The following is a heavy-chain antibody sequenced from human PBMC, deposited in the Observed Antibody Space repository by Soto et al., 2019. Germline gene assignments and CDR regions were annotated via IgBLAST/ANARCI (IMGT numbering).Heavy chain of an antibody. CDR2: LSGGGSNT. Sequence: EVQLLESGGGLVQPGGSLRLSCAASGFSFSTYSMAWVRQTPGKGLAWVSGLSGGGSNTFYADSVQGRFTISVDNSKNTVYLQMNSLRVEDTAVYYSARWDGYADVWGQGTLVTASS. J-gene: IGHJ4*02. CDR1: GFSFSTYS. D-gene: IGHD4-17*01. CDR3: ARWDGYADV. V-gene: IGHV3-23*01.